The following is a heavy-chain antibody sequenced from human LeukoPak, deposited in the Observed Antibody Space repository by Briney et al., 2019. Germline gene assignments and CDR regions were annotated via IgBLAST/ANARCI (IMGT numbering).Heavy chain of an antibody. D-gene: IGHD1-7*01. CDR2: ISSSSSYI. J-gene: IGHJ4*02. CDR3: ARAHNWKYGSFDF. Sequence: GGSLRLSCAASGFTFSSYSMNWVRQAPGKGLEWVPCISSSSSYIYYADSVKGRFTISRDNAKNSLYLQMNSLRAEDTAVYYCARAHNWKYGSFDFWGQGTLVTVSS. CDR1: GFTFSSYS. V-gene: IGHV3-21*01.